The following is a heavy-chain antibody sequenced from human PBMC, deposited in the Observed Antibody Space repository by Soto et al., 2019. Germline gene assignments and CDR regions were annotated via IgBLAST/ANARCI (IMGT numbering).Heavy chain of an antibody. CDR2: IIPILDIA. CDR1: GGTFSSYA. Sequence: QVQLVQSGAEVKKPGSSVKVSCKASGGTFSSYAISWVRQAPGQGLEWMGRIIPILDIANYAQKFQGRVTITAAKSPSTAYMELSSLRSEDTAVYYCARVFGELLQNWFAPWGQGTLVTVSS. J-gene: IGHJ5*02. CDR3: ARVFGELLQNWFAP. D-gene: IGHD3-10*01. V-gene: IGHV1-69*04.